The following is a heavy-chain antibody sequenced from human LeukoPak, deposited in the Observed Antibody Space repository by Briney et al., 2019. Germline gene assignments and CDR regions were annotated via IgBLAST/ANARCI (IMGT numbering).Heavy chain of an antibody. Sequence: SETLSLTCTVSGGSIRSYYWSWIRQPPGKGLEWIGYIYYSGSTNYNPSLKSRVTMSVDTSKNQFSLKLSSVTAADTAVYYCAREREDIKLMLYAYYFDYWGQGTLVTVSS. J-gene: IGHJ4*02. V-gene: IGHV4-59*12. D-gene: IGHD2-8*01. CDR2: IYYSGST. CDR1: GGSIRSYY. CDR3: AREREDIKLMLYAYYFDY.